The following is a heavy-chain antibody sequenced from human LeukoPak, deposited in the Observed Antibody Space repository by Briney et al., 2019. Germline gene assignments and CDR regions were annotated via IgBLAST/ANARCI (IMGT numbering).Heavy chain of an antibody. CDR3: ARVTYVDDMLYQYFDY. J-gene: IGHJ4*02. D-gene: IGHD4-17*01. CDR1: SYSISSGFY. CDR2: IFHIGNS. Sequence: SETLSLTCAVSSYSISSGFYWGWIRQSPREGLEWVGSIFHIGNSYYNPSLKSRLTMSVDTSKNQFSLKLTSVTAADTALYYCARVTYVDDMLYQYFDYWGQGILVTVSS. V-gene: IGHV4-38-2*01.